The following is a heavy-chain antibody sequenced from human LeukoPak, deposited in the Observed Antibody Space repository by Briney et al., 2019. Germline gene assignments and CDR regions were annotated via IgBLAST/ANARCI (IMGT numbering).Heavy chain of an antibody. Sequence: PGGSLRLSCAASGFSFSSYEMNWVRQAPGKGLEWVSYISSSGSTKEYADSVKGRFTISRDNAKNSLHLQMNSLRVEDTAVYYCAREEGLDYWGQGTLVTVSS. J-gene: IGHJ4*02. V-gene: IGHV3-48*03. CDR1: GFSFSSYE. D-gene: IGHD5-12*01. CDR2: ISSSGSTK. CDR3: AREEGLDY.